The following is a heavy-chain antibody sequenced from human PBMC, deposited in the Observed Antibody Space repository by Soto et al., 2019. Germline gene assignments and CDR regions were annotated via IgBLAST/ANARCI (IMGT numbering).Heavy chain of an antibody. CDR3: AKDATRTSGWYYFDY. V-gene: IGHV3-23*01. Sequence: GSLRLSCAAAGFTFSILAMGWVRQAPGKGLEWVSVIDYTGGTTYYTDSVKGRFIISRDNSKKILYLQMNSLRTEDTAIYYCAKDATRTSGWYYFDYWGRGALVTVSS. D-gene: IGHD6-19*01. CDR1: GFTFSILA. J-gene: IGHJ4*02. CDR2: IDYTGGTT.